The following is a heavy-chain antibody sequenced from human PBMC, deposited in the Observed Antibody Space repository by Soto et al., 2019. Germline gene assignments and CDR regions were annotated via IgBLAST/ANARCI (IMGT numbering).Heavy chain of an antibody. CDR2: INAGNGNT. Sequence: ASVKVSCRASGYTFTSYAMHWVRQAPGQRLEWMGWINAGNGNTKYSQKFQGRVTITRDTSASTAYMELSSLRSEDTAVYYCARAVTAPYPYFDYWGQGTLVTVSS. CDR3: ARAVTAPYPYFDY. D-gene: IGHD2-21*02. V-gene: IGHV1-3*01. J-gene: IGHJ4*02. CDR1: GYTFTSYA.